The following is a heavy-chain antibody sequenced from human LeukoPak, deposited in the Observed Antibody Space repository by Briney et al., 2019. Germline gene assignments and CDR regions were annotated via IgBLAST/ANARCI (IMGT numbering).Heavy chain of an antibody. D-gene: IGHD2/OR15-2a*01. Sequence: PSETLSLTCTVSGGSISSNNYYWAWIRQPPGKELEWLGKIYYSGSTFYNPSLKSRVTMSIDTSKNQFSLKLSSVTAADTAVYYCARAAYSTPDYWGQGTLVTVSS. CDR1: GGSISSNNYY. CDR2: IYYSGST. J-gene: IGHJ4*01. V-gene: IGHV4-39*07. CDR3: ARAAYSTPDY.